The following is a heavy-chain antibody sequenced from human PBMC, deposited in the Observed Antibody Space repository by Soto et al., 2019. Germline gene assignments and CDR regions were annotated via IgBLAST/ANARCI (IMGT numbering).Heavy chain of an antibody. J-gene: IGHJ6*02. D-gene: IGHD3-10*01. CDR2: INPDNGNT. V-gene: IGHV1-3*01. Sequence: ASVKVSCKASGYIFTNYALHWVRQAPGQRLEWMGWINPDNGNTKYSQKFQGRVTITRDTSASTAYMELSSLRSEDTAVYYCARAVARGVKTIYYYYGMDVWGQGTTVTVSS. CDR3: ARAVARGVKTIYYYYGMDV. CDR1: GYIFTNYA.